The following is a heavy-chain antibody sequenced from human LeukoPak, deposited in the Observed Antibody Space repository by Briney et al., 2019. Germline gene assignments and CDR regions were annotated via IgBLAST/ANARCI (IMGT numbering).Heavy chain of an antibody. CDR3: ARDRTYDFDY. J-gene: IGHJ4*02. D-gene: IGHD3-16*01. V-gene: IGHV4-59*01. CDR1: LGSISSYY. Sequence: SETLSLTCTDSLGSISSYYWSCIRQPPGKGLEWIGYIYYSGSTNYNPSLKSRVTISLDTSNNQFSLKLSSVTAADTAVYYCARDRTYDFDYWGQGTLVTVS. CDR2: IYYSGST.